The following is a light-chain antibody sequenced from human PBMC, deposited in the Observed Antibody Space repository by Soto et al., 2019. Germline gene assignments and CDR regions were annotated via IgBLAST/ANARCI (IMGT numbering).Light chain of an antibody. J-gene: IGKJ2*01. CDR1: QSVSSN. V-gene: IGKV3-15*01. Sequence: EIEMTQSPATLSVSPGERATLSCRASQSVSSNLAWYQQKPGQAPRLLIYGASTRATGIPARFSGSGSGTEFTLDISSLKSEDLPVYFGQHYNHWPPYCMYTFGQGTKLEIK. CDR2: GAS. CDR3: QHYNHWPPYCMYT.